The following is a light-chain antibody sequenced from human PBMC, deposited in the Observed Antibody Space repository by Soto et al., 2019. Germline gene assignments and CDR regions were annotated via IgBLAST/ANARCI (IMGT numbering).Light chain of an antibody. V-gene: IGKV3-20*01. J-gene: IGKJ1*01. CDR2: RAS. CDR3: QQYGSPWT. CDR1: QSVSGSY. Sequence: EFVLTQSPGTLSLSPGERATLSCRASQSVSGSYLAWYQQKPGQYPRLLIYRASSRATGIPDRFSGSGSGTDFTLTVSGLEPEYFAVYFCQQYGSPWTFGQGTKVEIK.